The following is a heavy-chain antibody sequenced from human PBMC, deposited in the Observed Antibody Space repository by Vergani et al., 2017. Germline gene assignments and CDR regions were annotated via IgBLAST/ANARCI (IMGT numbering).Heavy chain of an antibody. CDR2: MFHTGGG. CDR3: GVIMVRSPRPDNWFDS. Sequence: QIQLQESGPGLVKPSETLSLTCSVSGYSISRGFYWAWIRQTPEKGLEWIGGMFHTGGGSNSPSLQSRVAFSMDTAKNQFSLQLTSVTAADTAVYFCGVIMVRSPRPDNWFDSWGRGTLVTVSS. V-gene: IGHV4-38-2*02. D-gene: IGHD3-10*01. CDR1: GYSISRGFY. J-gene: IGHJ5*01.